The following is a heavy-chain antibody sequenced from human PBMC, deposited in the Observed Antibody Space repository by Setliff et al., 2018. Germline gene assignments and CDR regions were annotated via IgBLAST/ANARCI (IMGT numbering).Heavy chain of an antibody. Sequence: SVKVSCKASGGTFSSYAISWVRQAPGQGLEWMGGIIPILGILDYAQKFQDRVTITADRSTSTAYMELRSLRSEDTAVYYCASRTHPHVITGITQGGGWWYYYYMDVWGKGTTVTVSS. V-gene: IGHV1-69*10. CDR1: GGTFSSYA. CDR3: ASRTHPHVITGITQGGGWWYYYYMDV. D-gene: IGHD1-7*01. CDR2: IIPILGIL. J-gene: IGHJ6*03.